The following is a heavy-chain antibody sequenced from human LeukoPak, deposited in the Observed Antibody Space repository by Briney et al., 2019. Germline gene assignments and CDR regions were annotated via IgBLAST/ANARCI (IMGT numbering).Heavy chain of an antibody. V-gene: IGHV1-8*01. D-gene: IGHD5-18*01. CDR1: GYTFTSYD. CDR2: MNPNSGNT. J-gene: IGHJ4*02. CDR3: ARGIGYSYGLFDY. Sequence: ASVKVSCKASGYTFTSYDINWVRQATGQGLEWMGWMNPNSGNTGYAQKFQGRVTITTDESTSTAYMELSSLRSEDTAVYYCARGIGYSYGLFDYWGQGTLVTVSS.